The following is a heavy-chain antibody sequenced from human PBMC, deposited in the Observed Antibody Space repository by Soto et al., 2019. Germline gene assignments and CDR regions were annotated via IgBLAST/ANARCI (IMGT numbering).Heavy chain of an antibody. Sequence: QVQLVESGGGVVQPGGSLKLSCAASGFNFNHFALNWVRQAPGKGPEWVADISYDGLKKFYADSVKGRFTISRDTSTDTASLQMTHLRVEDTSVYHCARDGCSGTACYLQHWGQGTLVTVSS. J-gene: IGHJ1*01. CDR1: GFNFNHFA. D-gene: IGHD5-12*01. V-gene: IGHV3-30-3*01. CDR3: ARDGCSGTACYLQH. CDR2: ISYDGLKK.